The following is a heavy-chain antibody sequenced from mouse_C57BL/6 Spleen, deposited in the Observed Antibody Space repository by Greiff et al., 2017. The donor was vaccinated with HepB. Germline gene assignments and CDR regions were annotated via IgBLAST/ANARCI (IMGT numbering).Heavy chain of an antibody. V-gene: IGHV1-50*01. CDR3: ARPLTFYAMDY. D-gene: IGHD4-1*01. CDR1: GYTFTSYW. Sequence: QVQLKQPGAELVKPGASVKLSCKASGYTFTSYWMQWVKQRPGQGLEWIGEIDPSDSYTNYNQKFKGKATLTVDTSSSTAYMQLSSLTSEDSAVYYCARPLTFYAMDYWGQGTSVTVSS. CDR2: IDPSDSYT. J-gene: IGHJ4*01.